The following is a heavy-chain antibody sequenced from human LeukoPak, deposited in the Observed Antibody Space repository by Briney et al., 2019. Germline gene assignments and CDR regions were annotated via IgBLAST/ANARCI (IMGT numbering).Heavy chain of an antibody. J-gene: IGHJ4*02. CDR3: ARDRSLFDY. Sequence: SETLSLTCAVYGGSFSGYYWSWIRQPPGKGLEWIGEINHSGSTNYNPSLKSRVTISVDTSKNQFSLKLSSVTAADTAVYYCARDRSLFDYWGQGTPVTVSS. CDR2: INHSGST. CDR1: GGSFSGYY. V-gene: IGHV4-34*01.